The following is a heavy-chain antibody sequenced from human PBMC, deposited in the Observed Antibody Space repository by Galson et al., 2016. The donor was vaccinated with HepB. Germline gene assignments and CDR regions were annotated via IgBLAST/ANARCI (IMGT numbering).Heavy chain of an antibody. V-gene: IGHV1-18*04. CDR2: ISVYKGDRNT. CDR3: ARDSRRDYFSGSSAFDY. D-gene: IGHD3-10*01. Sequence: SVKVSCKASGYTFTNYGISWVRQAPGRGLEWMGWISVYKGDRNTNYAQKFKGRVTMTIDTSTSTAYMELRSLRSDETAVYYCARDSRRDYFSGSSAFDYWGQGTLVTVSS. CDR1: GYTFTNYG. J-gene: IGHJ4*02.